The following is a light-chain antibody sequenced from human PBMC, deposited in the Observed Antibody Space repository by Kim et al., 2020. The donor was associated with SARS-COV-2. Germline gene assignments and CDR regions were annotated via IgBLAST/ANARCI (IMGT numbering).Light chain of an antibody. J-gene: IGLJ2*01. CDR3: QVWDRSSGHVV. CDR1: GTGGKS. CDR2: YDS. V-gene: IGLV3-21*04. Sequence: APGNAAKITGEGKGTGGKSVHWYQQKPGQAPALIIHYDSARPSGIPERFAGSTSGSTATLTINRVEAGDEADYYCQVWDRSSGHVVFGGGTQLTVL.